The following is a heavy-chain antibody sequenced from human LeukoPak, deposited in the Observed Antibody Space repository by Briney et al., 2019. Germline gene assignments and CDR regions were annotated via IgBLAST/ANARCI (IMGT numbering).Heavy chain of an antibody. CDR2: ISSSSSYI. CDR1: GFTFSSYS. D-gene: IGHD4-23*01. V-gene: IGHV3-21*01. Sequence: GGSLRLSCAASGFTFSSYSMNWVRQAPGKGLEWVPSISSSSSYIYYADSVKGRFTISRDNAKNSLYLQMNSLRAEDTAVYYCARVGDGGFYYYYYMDVWGKGTTVTVSS. CDR3: ARVGDGGFYYYYYMDV. J-gene: IGHJ6*03.